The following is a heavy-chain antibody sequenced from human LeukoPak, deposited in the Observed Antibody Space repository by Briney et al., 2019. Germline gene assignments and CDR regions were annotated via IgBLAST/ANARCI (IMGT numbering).Heavy chain of an antibody. D-gene: IGHD2-21*01. Sequence: ASVKVSCKASGYTFTSYDINWVRQATGQGPEWMGWMNPNSGNTGYAQKFQGRVTITRNNSISTAYMELSSLRSEDTAVYYCARGLEVFSGGDPGYWFDPWGQGTLVTVSS. CDR3: ARGLEVFSGGDPGYWFDP. CDR1: GYTFTSYD. J-gene: IGHJ5*02. V-gene: IGHV1-8*03. CDR2: MNPNSGNT.